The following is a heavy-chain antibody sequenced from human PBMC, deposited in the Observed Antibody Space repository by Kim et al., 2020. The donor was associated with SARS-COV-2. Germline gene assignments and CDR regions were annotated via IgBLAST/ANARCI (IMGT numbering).Heavy chain of an antibody. J-gene: IGHJ6*02. Sequence: GGSLRLSCAASGFTFSSYSMNWVRQAPGKGLEWVSYISSSSSTIYYAGSVKGRFTISRDNAKNSLYLQMNSLRDEDTAVYYCARDGLGTVTTTFSFYYYAMDVWGQGTTVTVSS. D-gene: IGHD4-17*01. CDR3: ARDGLGTVTTTFSFYYYAMDV. V-gene: IGHV3-48*02. CDR1: GFTFSSYS. CDR2: ISSSSSTI.